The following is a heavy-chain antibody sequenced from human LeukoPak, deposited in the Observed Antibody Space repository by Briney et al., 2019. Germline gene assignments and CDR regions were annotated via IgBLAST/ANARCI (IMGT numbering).Heavy chain of an antibody. Sequence: GGSLRLSCAASGFTFSSYAMSWVRQAPGKGLEWVSSISSSSSYIYYADSVKGRFTISRDNAKNSLYLQMNSLRAEDTAVYYCARDFSQYSSSSGYFDYWGQGTLVTVSS. J-gene: IGHJ4*02. D-gene: IGHD6-6*01. CDR3: ARDFSQYSSSSGYFDY. CDR2: ISSSSSYI. CDR1: GFTFSSYA. V-gene: IGHV3-21*01.